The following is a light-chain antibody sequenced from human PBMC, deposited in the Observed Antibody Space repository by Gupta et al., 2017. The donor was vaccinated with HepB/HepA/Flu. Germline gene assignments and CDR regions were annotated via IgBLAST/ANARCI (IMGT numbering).Light chain of an antibody. V-gene: IGKV3D-20*01. CDR2: EAS. CDR3: QQYGTSPRT. Sequence: EIVLTQSPATLSLSPGERATLSCGASQSISSSRVAWYQQKPGLAPRLLVYEASSRATGIPDRFSGSGSGTDFTLTISRLEPEDFAVYYCQQYGTSPRTFGQGTKVEIK. J-gene: IGKJ1*01. CDR1: QSISSSR.